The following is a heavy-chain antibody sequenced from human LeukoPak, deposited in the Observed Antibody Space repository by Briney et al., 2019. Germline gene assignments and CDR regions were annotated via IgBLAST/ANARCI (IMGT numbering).Heavy chain of an antibody. J-gene: IGHJ4*02. Sequence: PSETLSLTCSVSGGYISSYYWSWIWQPPGKGLERIGYIYYSGSTNYNPSLKSRVTISVETSKNEFSLKLRSVTAADTAVYYCARVTGYRIEDYFDYWGQGTLVTVSS. CDR2: IYYSGST. V-gene: IGHV4-59*01. CDR1: GGYISSYY. CDR3: ARVTGYRIEDYFDY. D-gene: IGHD6-13*01.